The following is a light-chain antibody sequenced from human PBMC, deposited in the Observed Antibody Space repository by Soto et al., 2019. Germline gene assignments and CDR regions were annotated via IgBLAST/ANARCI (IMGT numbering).Light chain of an antibody. Sequence: EIVMTQSPDTLSVSPGERASLSCRASQSVKTKLAWYQKKPGQPPRLLIYGASIRATGIPARFSGSGSGTEFTLTISSLQSEDFAVYYCKQYSDWPPWTFGQGTKVEIK. CDR2: GAS. V-gene: IGKV3-15*01. CDR1: QSVKTK. J-gene: IGKJ1*01. CDR3: KQYSDWPPWT.